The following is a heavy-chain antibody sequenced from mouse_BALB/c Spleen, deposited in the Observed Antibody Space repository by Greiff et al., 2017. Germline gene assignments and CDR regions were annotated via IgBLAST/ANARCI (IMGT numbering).Heavy chain of an antibody. Sequence: DVQLVESGGGLVKPGGSLKLSCAASGFAFSSYDMSWVRQTPEKRLEWVAYISSGGGSTYYPDTVKGRFTISRDNAKNTLYLQMSSLKSEDTAMYYCARGIHYYGYWYFDVWGAGTTVTVSS. CDR3: ARGIHYYGYWYFDV. CDR1: GFAFSSYD. CDR2: ISSGGGST. J-gene: IGHJ1*01. V-gene: IGHV5-12-1*01. D-gene: IGHD1-2*01.